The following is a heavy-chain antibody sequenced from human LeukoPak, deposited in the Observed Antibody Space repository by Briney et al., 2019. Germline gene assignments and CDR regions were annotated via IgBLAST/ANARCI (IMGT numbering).Heavy chain of an antibody. CDR3: ARDSTYCSSTSCYKDFDY. CDR2: IYHSGST. J-gene: IGHJ4*02. Sequence: SETLSLTRTVSGYSISSGHYWGWIRQPPGKGLEWIGSIYHSGSTYYNPSLKSRVTISVDTSKNQFSLKLSSVTAADTAVYYCARDSTYCSSTSCYKDFDYWGQGTLVTVAS. D-gene: IGHD2-2*02. V-gene: IGHV4-38-2*02. CDR1: GYSISSGHY.